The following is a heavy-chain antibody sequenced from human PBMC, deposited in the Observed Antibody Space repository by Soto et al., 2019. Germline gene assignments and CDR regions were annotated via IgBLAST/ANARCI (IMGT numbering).Heavy chain of an antibody. V-gene: IGHV3-11*06. J-gene: IGHJ6*02. CDR2: ISSSSSYT. Sequence: PGGSLRLSCAASGFTFSDYYMSWIRQAPGKGLEWVSYISSSSSYTNYADSVKGRFTISRDNAKNSLYLQMNSLRAEDTAVYYCARDQFDTMVRGKKMALAKYYYYGMDVWGQGTTVTVSS. D-gene: IGHD3-10*01. CDR1: GFTFSDYY. CDR3: ARDQFDTMVRGKKMALAKYYYYGMDV.